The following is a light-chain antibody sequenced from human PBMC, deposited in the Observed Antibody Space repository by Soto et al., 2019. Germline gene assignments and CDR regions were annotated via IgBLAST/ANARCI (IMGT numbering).Light chain of an antibody. CDR3: QSFDSASQAAI. CDR2: EDD. J-gene: IGLJ2*01. V-gene: IGLV6-57*04. CDR1: DGSIASNY. Sequence: NFMLTQPLSVSESPGKTITISCTRSDGSIASNYVQWYQQRPGSAPRTVIYEDDQRLSGVPDRFSGSIDSSSNSASLTISGLQPEDEADYYCQSFDSASQAAIFGGGTKVTVL.